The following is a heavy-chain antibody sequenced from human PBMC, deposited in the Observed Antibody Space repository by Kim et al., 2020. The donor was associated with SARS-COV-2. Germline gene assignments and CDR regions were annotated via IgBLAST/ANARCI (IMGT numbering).Heavy chain of an antibody. CDR3: AGDLEQWLETSVDY. Sequence: TYSVKGRFTIDRDNSKNTLYLQIDNLGDEYTAVYYCAGDLEQWLETSVDYWGQGTLVTVSS. J-gene: IGHJ4*02. V-gene: IGHV3-30*10. D-gene: IGHD6-19*01.